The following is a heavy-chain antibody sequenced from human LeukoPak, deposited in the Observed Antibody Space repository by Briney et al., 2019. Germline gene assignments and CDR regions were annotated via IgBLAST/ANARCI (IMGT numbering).Heavy chain of an antibody. CDR1: GYSISSSNW. Sequence: SETLSLTCAVSGYSISSSNWWGWIRQPPGTGLEWIGYIYYSGSIYYSPSLKSRVTMSVDTSKNQFSLKLSSVTAVDTAVYYCARTMSSSHTVYGMDVWGQGTTVTVSS. CDR2: IYYSGSI. V-gene: IGHV4-28*05. D-gene: IGHD2-2*02. J-gene: IGHJ6*02. CDR3: ARTMSSSHTVYGMDV.